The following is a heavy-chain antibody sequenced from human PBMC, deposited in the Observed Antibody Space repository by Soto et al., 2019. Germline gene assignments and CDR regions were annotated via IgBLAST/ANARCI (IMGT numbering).Heavy chain of an antibody. D-gene: IGHD5-12*01. CDR3: ARDAGTSGDYFDN. CDR1: GDSISSGGYY. Sequence: QVQLQESGPGLVKPSQTLSLTCTVSGDSISSGGYYWSWIRQHPGKGLGWIGYIYYSGRTYYNPSLKSRVTISVETSKNQLSLKMNSVTAADTAVYYCARDAGTSGDYFDNWGQGTLVTVSS. J-gene: IGHJ4*02. CDR2: IYYSGRT. V-gene: IGHV4-31*03.